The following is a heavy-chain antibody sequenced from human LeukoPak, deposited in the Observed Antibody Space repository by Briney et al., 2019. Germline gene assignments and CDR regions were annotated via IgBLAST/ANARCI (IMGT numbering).Heavy chain of an antibody. V-gene: IGHV4-39*07. CDR3: AREGGLQHHFDY. Sequence: SETLSLTCTVSDGSISSSSYYWGWIRQPPGKGLEWIGSIYHSGSTYYNPFLKSRVTISVDTSKNQFSLKLSSVTAADTAVYYCAREGGLQHHFDYWGQGTLVTVSS. J-gene: IGHJ4*02. D-gene: IGHD4-11*01. CDR1: DGSISSSSYY. CDR2: IYHSGST.